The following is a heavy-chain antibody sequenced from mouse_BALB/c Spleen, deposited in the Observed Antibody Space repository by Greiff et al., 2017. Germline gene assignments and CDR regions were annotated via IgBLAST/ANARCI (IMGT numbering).Heavy chain of an antibody. V-gene: IGHV5-6*01. CDR1: GFTFSSYG. CDR3: ARPPYDYRGLAY. Sequence: EVKLVESGGDLVKPGGSLKLSCAASGFTFSSYGMSWVRQTPDKRLEWVATISSGGSYTYYPDSVKGRFTISRDNAKNTLYLQMSSLRSEDTAMYYCARPPYDYRGLAYWGQGTLVTVSA. CDR2: ISSGGSYT. J-gene: IGHJ3*01. D-gene: IGHD2-4*01.